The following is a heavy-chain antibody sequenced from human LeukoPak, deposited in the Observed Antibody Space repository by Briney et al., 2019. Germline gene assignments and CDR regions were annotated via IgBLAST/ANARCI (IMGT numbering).Heavy chain of an antibody. D-gene: IGHD6-6*01. CDR2: IHHSGST. V-gene: IGHV4-31*03. CDR3: GSLATPGLYFDY. J-gene: IGHJ4*02. CDR1: GVSIRSDIYY. Sequence: SQTLSLTCTVSGVSIRSDIYYWSWIRQHPGKGLEWIGYIHHSGSTFYNPSLKSRITISVDTSKYQFSLRLRSVTAADTAVYYCGSLATPGLYFDYWGLGTLVTVSS.